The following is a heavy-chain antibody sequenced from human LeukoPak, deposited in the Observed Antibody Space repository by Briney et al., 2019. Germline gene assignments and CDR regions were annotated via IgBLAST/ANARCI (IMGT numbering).Heavy chain of an antibody. J-gene: IGHJ4*02. D-gene: IGHD3-22*01. CDR3: ARGGRYYDSSGSSDY. CDR2: IDSDGIST. CDR1: GFTFSSYW. Sequence: GGSLRLSCAASGFTFSSYWMHRVRQAPGRGLVWVSRIDSDGISTGYADSVKGRFTISRDNAKNTLYLQMNSLRAEDTAVYYCARGGRYYDSSGSSDYWGQGTLVTVSS. V-gene: IGHV3-74*01.